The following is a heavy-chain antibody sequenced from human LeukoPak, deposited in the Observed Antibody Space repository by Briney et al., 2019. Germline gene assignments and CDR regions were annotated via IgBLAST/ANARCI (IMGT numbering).Heavy chain of an antibody. V-gene: IGHV4-61*02. J-gene: IGHJ4*02. Sequence: SETLSLTCTVSGGSISSGSYYWSWIRQPAGKGLEWIGRIYTSGSTNYNPSLKSRVTISIDTSKNQFSLKLTSVTAADTALYYCARMTHGSGFDYWGQGSLVTVSS. CDR1: GGSISSGSYY. D-gene: IGHD5-24*01. CDR2: IYTSGST. CDR3: ARMTHGSGFDY.